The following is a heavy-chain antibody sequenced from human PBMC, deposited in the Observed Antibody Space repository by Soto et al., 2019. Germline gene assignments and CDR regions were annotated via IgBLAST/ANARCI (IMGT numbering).Heavy chain of an antibody. J-gene: IGHJ4*02. Sequence: SGPTLVNPTQTLTLTCTFSGFSLSTSGMCVSWIRQPPGKALEWLALIDWNNDKYYSTSLKTRLTNSKNTSKNQVDLTITNMKPVDTATYYCARIRARGRKASSSFDYWGQGTLVTVSS. V-gene: IGHV2-70*01. CDR2: IDWNNDK. D-gene: IGHD6-6*01. CDR1: GFSLSTSGMC. CDR3: ARIRARGRKASSSFDY.